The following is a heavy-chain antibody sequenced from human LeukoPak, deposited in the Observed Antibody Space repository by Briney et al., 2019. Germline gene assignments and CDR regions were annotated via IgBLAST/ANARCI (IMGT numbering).Heavy chain of an antibody. CDR3: ARVGRWRGVRGRTTYNFDY. CDR2: INHSGST. D-gene: IGHD3-10*01. V-gene: IGHV4-34*01. CDR1: GGSFSGYY. Sequence: SETLSLTCAVYGGSFSGYYWSWIRQPPGKGLEWIGEINHSGSTNHNPSLKSRVTISVDTSKNQFSLKLSSVTAADTAVYYCARVGRWRGVRGRTTYNFDYWGQGTLVTVSS. J-gene: IGHJ4*02.